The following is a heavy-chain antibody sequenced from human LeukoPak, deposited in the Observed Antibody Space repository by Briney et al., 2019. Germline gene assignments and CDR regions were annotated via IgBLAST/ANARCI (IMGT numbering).Heavy chain of an antibody. CDR2: INHSGST. D-gene: IGHD3-3*01. CDR3: ARATILFSLDY. J-gene: IGHJ4*02. V-gene: IGHV4-34*01. CDR1: GGSFSGYY. Sequence: KPSETLSLTCAVYGGSFSGYYWSWIRQPPGKGLEWIGEINHSGSTNYNPSLKSRVTISVDTSKNQFSLKLSSVTAADTAVYYCARATILFSLDYWGQGTLVTVSS.